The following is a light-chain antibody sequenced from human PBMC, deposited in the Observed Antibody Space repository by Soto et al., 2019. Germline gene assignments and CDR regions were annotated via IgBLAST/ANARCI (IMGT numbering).Light chain of an antibody. CDR2: AAS. J-gene: IGKJ4*01. CDR1: QGIDND. CDR3: LQHNSYPLT. V-gene: IGKV1-17*01. Sequence: DIQMTQSPSSLSASVGDRVTITCRASQGIDNDLGWYQQKPEKAPERLIYAASSLQSGVPTRFSGSGSGTEFTLTVSTLQPEDFATYYCLQHNSYPLTFGGGTKVEIK.